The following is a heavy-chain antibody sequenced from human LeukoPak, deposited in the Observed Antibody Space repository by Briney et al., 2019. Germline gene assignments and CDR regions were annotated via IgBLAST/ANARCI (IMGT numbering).Heavy chain of an antibody. CDR3: TRVRDLIWPSYLDY. D-gene: IGHD2-8*01. J-gene: IGHJ4*02. V-gene: IGHV3-7*01. CDR2: IKQDGSEK. Sequence: GGSLRLSCVVSGFTFSDYWVSWVRQAPGKGLEWVANIKQDGSEKFYVDSVKGRFTISRDNAKSSLYLQMNSLRAEDTAVYYCTRVRDLIWPSYLDYWGQGTLVTVSS. CDR1: GFTFSDYW.